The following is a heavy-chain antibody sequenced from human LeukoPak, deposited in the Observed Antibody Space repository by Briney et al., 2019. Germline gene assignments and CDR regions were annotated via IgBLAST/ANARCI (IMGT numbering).Heavy chain of an antibody. D-gene: IGHD4-17*01. CDR3: ARGANYGDYSNWFDP. CDR2: INPNSGGT. Sequence: HRASVTVSCKASGYTFTGYYMHWVRQAPGRGLEWMGWINPNSGGTNYAQKFQGWVTMTRDTSISTAYMELSRLRSDDTAVYYCARGANYGDYSNWFDPWGQGTLVTVSS. V-gene: IGHV1-2*04. J-gene: IGHJ5*02. CDR1: GYTFTGYY.